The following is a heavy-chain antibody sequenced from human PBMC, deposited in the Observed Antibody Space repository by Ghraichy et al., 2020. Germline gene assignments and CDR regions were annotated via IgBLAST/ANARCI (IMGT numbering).Heavy chain of an antibody. V-gene: IGHV4-30-2*01. J-gene: IGHJ4*01. CDR1: GGSISSGGYS. D-gene: IGHD6-19*01. CDR3: ARGGMAGLDY. CDR2: IYHSGST. Sequence: SETLSLTCAVSGGSISSGGYSWSWIRQPPGKGLEWIGYIYHSGSTYYNPSLKSRVTISVDRSKNQFSLKLSSVTAADTAVYYCARGGMAGLDYWGHGTLVTVSS.